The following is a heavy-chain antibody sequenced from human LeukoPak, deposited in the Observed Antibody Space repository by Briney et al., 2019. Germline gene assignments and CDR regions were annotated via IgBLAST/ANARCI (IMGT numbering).Heavy chain of an antibody. J-gene: IGHJ4*02. V-gene: IGHV4-59*01. CDR1: GGSISSYY. Sequence: SEALSLTCTVSGGSISSYYWSWIRQSAGKGLEWIGYIYYSGTTSYNPSLKSRVTISLDTSKNQFSLKLSSVTAADTAVYYCARGANWGSPDYWGQGTLVTVSS. D-gene: IGHD7-27*01. CDR3: ARGANWGSPDY. CDR2: IYYSGTT.